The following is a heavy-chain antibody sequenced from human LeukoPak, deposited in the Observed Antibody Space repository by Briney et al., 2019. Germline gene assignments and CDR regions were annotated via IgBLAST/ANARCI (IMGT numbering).Heavy chain of an antibody. CDR3: ARDYYGSGSYDWFDP. D-gene: IGHD3-10*01. Sequence: GASVKVSCKASGYTFTSYAMNWVRQAPGQGLEWMGWINTNTGNPTYAQGFTGRFVFSLDTSVSTAYLQISSLKAEDTAVYYCARDYYGSGSYDWFDPWGQGTLVTVSS. V-gene: IGHV7-4-1*02. J-gene: IGHJ5*02. CDR2: INTNTGNP. CDR1: GYTFTSYA.